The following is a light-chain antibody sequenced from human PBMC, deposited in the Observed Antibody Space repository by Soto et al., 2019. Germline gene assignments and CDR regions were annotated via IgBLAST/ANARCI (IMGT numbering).Light chain of an antibody. Sequence: DIQMTQSPSSLSASVGDGVIITCRASQSISTFLNWYRQKPGKAPRLLIYAASSLQSGVPSRFSGSGSVTEFTLTISRLQPEDFATAYCQQSYSSPFTFGPWTRVDVK. CDR1: QSISTF. CDR3: QQSYSSPFT. CDR2: AAS. J-gene: IGKJ3*01. V-gene: IGKV1-39*01.